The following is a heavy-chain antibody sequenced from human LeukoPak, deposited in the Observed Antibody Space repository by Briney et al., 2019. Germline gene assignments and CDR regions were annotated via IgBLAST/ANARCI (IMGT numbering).Heavy chain of an antibody. CDR3: AREGGYYYDSSGYYDY. Sequence: AASVKVSCKASGGTFSSYAISWVRQAPGQGLEWMGRIIPIFGIANYAQKLQGRVTITADKSTSTAYMELSSLRSEDTAVYYCAREGGYYYDSSGYYDYWGQGTLVTVSS. CDR1: GGTFSSYA. J-gene: IGHJ4*02. V-gene: IGHV1-69*04. D-gene: IGHD3-22*01. CDR2: IIPIFGIA.